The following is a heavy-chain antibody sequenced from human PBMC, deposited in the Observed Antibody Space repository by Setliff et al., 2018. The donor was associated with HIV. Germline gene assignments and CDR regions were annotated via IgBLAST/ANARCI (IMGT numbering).Heavy chain of an antibody. CDR1: GGTFSSYA. J-gene: IGHJ5*02. D-gene: IGHD5-18*01. V-gene: IGHV1-69*13. CDR2: IIPIFGPT. Sequence: SVKVSCKGSGGTFSSYAISWVRQAPGQGLEWMGGIIPIFGPTNYAQKFQGRLTITVGESTSTAYIELSSLRSEDTAVYYCVGLGYSFSYRWWFDPWGQGTLVTVSS. CDR3: VGLGYSFSYRWWFDP.